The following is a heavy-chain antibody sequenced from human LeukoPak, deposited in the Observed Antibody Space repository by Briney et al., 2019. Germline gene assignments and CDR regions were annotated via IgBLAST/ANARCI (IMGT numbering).Heavy chain of an antibody. D-gene: IGHD2-2*01. Sequence: GGSLRLSCAASGFTFRSYAMNWVRQALGKGLEWDSAISADGDSTYYADSVKGRFTISRDNSKNTLYLQMNSLRPGDTAVYYCAKRRYCTSTSCHDFDYWGQGTLVTVSS. CDR2: ISADGDST. CDR1: GFTFRSYA. V-gene: IGHV3-23*01. CDR3: AKRRYCTSTSCHDFDY. J-gene: IGHJ4*02.